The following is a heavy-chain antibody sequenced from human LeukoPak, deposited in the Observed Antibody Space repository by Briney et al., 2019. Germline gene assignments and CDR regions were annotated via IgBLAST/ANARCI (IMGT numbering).Heavy chain of an antibody. J-gene: IGHJ4*02. CDR1: GFTFSSYA. Sequence: GGSLRLSCAASGFTFSSYAMSWVRQAPGKGLEWVSAISGGGGSTYYADSVKGRFTISRDNSMNTLYLQMNSLRADDTAVYYCANPGRYSSGWVFPPCFDNWGQGTLVTVSS. V-gene: IGHV3-23*01. CDR2: ISGGGGST. CDR3: ANPGRYSSGWVFPPCFDN. D-gene: IGHD6-19*01.